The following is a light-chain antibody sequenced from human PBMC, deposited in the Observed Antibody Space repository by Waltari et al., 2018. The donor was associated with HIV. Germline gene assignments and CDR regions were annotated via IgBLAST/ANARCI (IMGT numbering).Light chain of an antibody. Sequence: QSVLTHPPSASGTPGQRAAISCSGSSSNFGSSTITRSQQPSGTAPKLLINSNNQRPSGVPDRFSGSKSGTSGSLAISGLQSEDEADYYCAAWDDNRNAVVFGGGTKLTVL. CDR3: AAWDDNRNAVV. V-gene: IGLV1-44*01. CDR2: SNN. CDR1: SSNFGSST. J-gene: IGLJ2*01.